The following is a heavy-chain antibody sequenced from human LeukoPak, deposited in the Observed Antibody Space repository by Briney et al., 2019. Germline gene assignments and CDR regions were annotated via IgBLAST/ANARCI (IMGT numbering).Heavy chain of an antibody. J-gene: IGHJ4*02. D-gene: IGHD6-19*01. Sequence: GGSLGLSCAASGFTFSRYWMHWVRQAPGKGLVWVSRISGDARTTTYADSVKGRFTIFRDNAKNTLYLQMNSLRAEDTALYYCVRDRAVAGTEDFYFDFWGQGTLVTVSS. CDR3: VRDRAVAGTEDFYFDF. CDR2: ISGDARTT. V-gene: IGHV3-74*01. CDR1: GFTFSRYW.